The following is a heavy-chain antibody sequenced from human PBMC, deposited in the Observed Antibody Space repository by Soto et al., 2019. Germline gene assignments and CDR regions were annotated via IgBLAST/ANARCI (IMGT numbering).Heavy chain of an antibody. V-gene: IGHV3-11*04. CDR3: ARDSDCHSTSCFFPPHV. J-gene: IGHJ6*02. D-gene: IGHD2-2*01. CDR1: GFTFSDEN. CDR2: ISGGGSFI. Sequence: LRLSCSASGFTFSDENMSWVRQVPGKGLEWVSGISGGGSFIFYADSVQGRFSISRDNPKNSLFLEMNSLRVEDTAVYYCARDSDCHSTSCFFPPHVWGQGTTVTVSS.